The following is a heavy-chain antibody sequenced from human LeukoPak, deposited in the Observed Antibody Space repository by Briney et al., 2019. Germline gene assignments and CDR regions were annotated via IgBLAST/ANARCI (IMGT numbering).Heavy chain of an antibody. CDR2: IYYSGST. D-gene: IGHD3-3*01. V-gene: IGHV4-59*08. CDR1: GGSISSYY. Sequence: SETLSLTCTVSGGSISSYYWSWIRQPPGKGLEWIGYIYYSGSTNYNPSLKSRVTISVDTSKNQFSLKLSSATAADTAVYYCARQLFGDDFWSGYRGDAFDIWGQGTMVTVSS. J-gene: IGHJ3*02. CDR3: ARQLFGDDFWSGYRGDAFDI.